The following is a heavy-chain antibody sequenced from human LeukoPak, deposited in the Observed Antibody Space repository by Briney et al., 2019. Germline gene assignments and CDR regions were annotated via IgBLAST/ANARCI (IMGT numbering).Heavy chain of an antibody. V-gene: IGHV3-48*04. CDR2: ISSSGSTI. CDR1: GFTFSSYA. Sequence: GGSLRLSCAASGFTFSSYAMSWVRQAPGKGLEWVSYISSSGSTIYYADSVKGRFTISRDNAKNSLYLQMNSLRAEDTAVYYCAREGARRYYYGSGITDYWGQGTLVTVSS. CDR3: AREGARRYYYGSGITDY. J-gene: IGHJ4*02. D-gene: IGHD3-10*01.